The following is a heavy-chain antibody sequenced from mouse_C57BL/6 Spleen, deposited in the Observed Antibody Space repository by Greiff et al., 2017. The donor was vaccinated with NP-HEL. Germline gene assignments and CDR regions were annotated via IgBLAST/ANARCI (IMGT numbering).Heavy chain of an antibody. CDR2: ISYDGSN. CDR1: GYSITSGYY. Sequence: VQLKESGPGLVKPSQSLSLTCSVTGYSITSGYYWNWIRQFPGNKLEWMGYISYDGSNNYNPSLKNRISITRDTSKNQFFLKLNSVTTEDTATYYCARDTDDYYFDYWGQGTTLTVSS. J-gene: IGHJ2*01. D-gene: IGHD2-4*01. CDR3: ARDTDDYYFDY. V-gene: IGHV3-6*01.